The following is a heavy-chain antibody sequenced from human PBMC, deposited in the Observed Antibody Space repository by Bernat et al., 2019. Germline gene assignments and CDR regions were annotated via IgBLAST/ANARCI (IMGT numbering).Heavy chain of an antibody. CDR2: INHSGST. V-gene: IGHV4-34*01. J-gene: IGHJ4*02. CDR3: AREGIAVAGSFDY. D-gene: IGHD6-19*01. Sequence: QVQLQQWGAGLLKPSETLSLTCAVYGGSFSGYYWSWIRQPPGKGLEWIGEINHSGSTNYNPSLKSRVTISVDTSKNQFSLKLSSVTAADTAVDYCAREGIAVAGSFDYWGQGTLVTVSS. CDR1: GGSFSGYY.